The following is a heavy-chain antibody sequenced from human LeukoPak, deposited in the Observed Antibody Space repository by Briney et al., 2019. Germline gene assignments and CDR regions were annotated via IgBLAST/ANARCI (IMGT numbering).Heavy chain of an antibody. CDR3: ARHRSNYYFDY. J-gene: IGHJ4*02. CDR2: TSSSSSHT. CDR1: GFTFSDYY. V-gene: IGHV3-11*06. Sequence: GGSLRLSCAASGFTFSDYYMSWIRQAPGKGLEWVSYTSSSSSHTNYADSVKGRFTISRDNSKNTLYLQMNSLRAEDTAVYYCARHRSNYYFDYWGQGTLVTVSS.